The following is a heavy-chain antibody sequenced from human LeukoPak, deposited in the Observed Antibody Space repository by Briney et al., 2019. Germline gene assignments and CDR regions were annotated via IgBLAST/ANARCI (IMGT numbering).Heavy chain of an antibody. CDR2: INHSGST. D-gene: IGHD6-13*01. V-gene: IGHV4-34*01. Sequence: PSETLSLTCAVYGGSFSSYSWSWIRQPPGKGLQWIGEINHSGSTNYNPSLKSRVTISLDTSKNQVSLKLNSVTAADTAVYYCAIELTSRWIDYWGQGNLVTVSS. CDR3: AIELTSRWIDY. J-gene: IGHJ4*02. CDR1: GGSFSSYS.